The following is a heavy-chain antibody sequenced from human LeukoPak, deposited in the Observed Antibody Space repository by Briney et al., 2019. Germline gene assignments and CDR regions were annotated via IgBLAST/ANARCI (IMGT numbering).Heavy chain of an antibody. CDR3: ARHYGGYYFDY. D-gene: IGHD3-16*01. Sequence: SQTLSLTCAVSGGSISSSNYYWGWIRQPPGKGLEWIGSIYYSGSSYSSPSLESRVTISVNTSKNQFSLKLNSVIAADTAVYYCARHYGGYYFDYWGQGTLVTVSS. CDR1: GGSISSSNYY. V-gene: IGHV4-39*01. CDR2: IYYSGSS. J-gene: IGHJ4*02.